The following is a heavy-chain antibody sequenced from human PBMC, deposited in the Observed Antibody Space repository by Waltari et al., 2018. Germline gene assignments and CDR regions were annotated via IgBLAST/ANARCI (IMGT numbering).Heavy chain of an antibody. Sequence: QVQLQESGPGLVKPSGTLSLTCAVSGGSISSSNWWSWVRQPPGKGLEWIGEIYQIGITNDNPSLKSRVTISVATSKNQSSLQLSSLTAADTAVYYCARDPTTASMDVWGQGTTVTVSS. CDR2: IYQIGIT. CDR3: ARDPTTASMDV. CDR1: GGSISSSNW. V-gene: IGHV4-4*02. J-gene: IGHJ6*02. D-gene: IGHD4-17*01.